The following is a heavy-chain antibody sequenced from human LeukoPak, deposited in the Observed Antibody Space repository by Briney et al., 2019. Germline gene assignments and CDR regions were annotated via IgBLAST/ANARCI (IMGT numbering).Heavy chain of an antibody. CDR3: ARHLEYISSWKGYYFDY. CDR1: GGSISGYY. D-gene: IGHD6-13*01. Sequence: PSETLSLTCTVSGGSISGYYWSWIRQPPGKGLEWIGTIYYSGSTYYSPSLKSRVTISVDTSKNQFSLELNSVTAADTAVYYCARHLEYISSWKGYYFDYWGQGILVTVSS. CDR2: IYYSGST. V-gene: IGHV4-59*04. J-gene: IGHJ4*02.